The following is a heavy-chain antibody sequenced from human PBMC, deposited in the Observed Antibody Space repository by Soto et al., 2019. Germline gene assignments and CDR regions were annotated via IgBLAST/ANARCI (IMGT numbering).Heavy chain of an antibody. V-gene: IGHV4-59*01. CDR3: ARTTYLRYSSSWYGFDY. D-gene: IGHD6-13*01. J-gene: IGHJ4*02. CDR1: GGSISTYY. CDR2: IYYSGST. Sequence: NPSETLSLTCTVSGGSISTYYWSWIRQPPGKGLEWIGFIYYSGSTSYNTSLKGRVTISLDTSKTQFSLKLSSVTAADTAMYYCARTTYLRYSSSWYGFDYWGQGTLVTVSS.